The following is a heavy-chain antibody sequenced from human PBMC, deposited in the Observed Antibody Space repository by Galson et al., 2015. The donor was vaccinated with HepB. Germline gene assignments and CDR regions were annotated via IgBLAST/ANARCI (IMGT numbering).Heavy chain of an antibody. CDR2: VYYSGIT. J-gene: IGHJ4*02. CDR3: ARTYPYSSSSAAPFDY. D-gene: IGHD6-6*01. Sequence: VSGGSITSYYWNWIRQPPGKGLEWIGYVYYSGITNYNPSLKSRVTMSVDTSKNHFTLKLSSVTAADTAVYYCARTYPYSSSSAAPFDYWGQGTLVTVSS. V-gene: IGHV4-59*01. CDR1: GGSITSYY.